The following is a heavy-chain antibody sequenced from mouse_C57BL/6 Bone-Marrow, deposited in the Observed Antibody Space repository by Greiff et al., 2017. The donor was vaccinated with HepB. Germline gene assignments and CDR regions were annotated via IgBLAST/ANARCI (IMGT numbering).Heavy chain of an antibody. CDR3: ARTTYGYDAYFDY. D-gene: IGHD2-2*01. Sequence: EVQLQQSGPELVKPGASVKIPCKASGYTFTDYNMDWVKQSHGKSLEWIGDINPNNGGTIYNQKFKGKATLTVDKSSSTAYMELRSLTSEDTAVYYCARTTYGYDAYFDYWGQGTTLTVSS. J-gene: IGHJ2*01. V-gene: IGHV1-18*01. CDR2: INPNNGGT. CDR1: GYTFTDYN.